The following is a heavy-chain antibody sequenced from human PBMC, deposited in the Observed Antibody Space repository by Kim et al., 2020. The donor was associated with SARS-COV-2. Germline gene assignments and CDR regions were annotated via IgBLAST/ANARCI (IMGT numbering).Heavy chain of an antibody. CDR1: GYTFTSYA. CDR3: ARSAFRVRGTNWFDP. Sequence: ASVKVSCKASGYTFTSYAMHWVRQAPGQRLEWMGWINAGNGNTKYSQKFQGRVTITRDTSASTAYMELSSLRSEDTAVYYCARSAFRVRGTNWFDPWGQGPWSPSPQ. CDR2: INAGNGNT. J-gene: IGHJ5*02. D-gene: IGHD3-10*01. V-gene: IGHV1-3*01.